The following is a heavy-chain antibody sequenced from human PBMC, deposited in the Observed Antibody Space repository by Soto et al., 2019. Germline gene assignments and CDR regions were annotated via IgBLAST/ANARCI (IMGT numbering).Heavy chain of an antibody. CDR1: GDSIGSSSYY. V-gene: IGHV4-39*01. Sequence: SETLSLTCTVSGDSIGSSSYYWGWIRQPPGKGLEWIGSIYYSGTTNYNPSLKSRVTISADTSKNQFSLKLSSVTAADTAVYYCARHGVSAFYYYYGVDVWGQGTTVTVSS. D-gene: IGHD2-8*01. CDR3: ARHGVSAFYYYYGVDV. CDR2: IYYSGTT. J-gene: IGHJ6*02.